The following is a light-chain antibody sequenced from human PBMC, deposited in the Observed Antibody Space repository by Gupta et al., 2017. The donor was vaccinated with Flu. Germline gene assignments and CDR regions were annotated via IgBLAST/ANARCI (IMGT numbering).Light chain of an antibody. V-gene: IGKV2-28*01. CDR2: EGA. Sequence: VTLGEPATINCRSSRSVLHSYSNNYLYRYQQQPGQPPRLLIYEGANRAAGVPDRFSGSGAGTEYTPNISSVEHDDVVVYYCRQYYYGPRTFGQGTKVEIK. CDR3: RQYYYGPRT. CDR1: RSVLHSYSNNY. J-gene: IGKJ1*01.